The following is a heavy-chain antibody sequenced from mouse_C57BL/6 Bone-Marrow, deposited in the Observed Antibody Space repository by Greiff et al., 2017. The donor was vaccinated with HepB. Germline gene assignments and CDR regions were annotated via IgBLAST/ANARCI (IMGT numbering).Heavy chain of an antibody. Sequence: VQLKESGGDLVKPGGSLKLSCAASGFTFSSYGMSWVRQTPDKRLEWVATISSGGSYTYYPDSVKGRFTMSRDNAQNTLYLQMSSLKSEDTAMYYCARFTGNYAMDYWGQGTSVTVSS. V-gene: IGHV5-6*01. D-gene: IGHD1-1*01. CDR2: ISSGGSYT. J-gene: IGHJ4*01. CDR1: GFTFSSYG. CDR3: ARFTGNYAMDY.